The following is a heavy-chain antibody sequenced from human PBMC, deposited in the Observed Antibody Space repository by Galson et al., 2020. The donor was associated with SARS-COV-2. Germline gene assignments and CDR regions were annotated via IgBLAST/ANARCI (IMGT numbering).Heavy chain of an antibody. Sequence: GGSLRLSCAATVFTFNDYYMSWIRQAPGKGLEWVAYISSSGYTIYYADSVKGRFTISRDNAKNSLHLQMDSLRAEDTAVYYCARDLVGASVYGNWGQGTLVTVSS. CDR2: ISSSGYTI. J-gene: IGHJ4*02. CDR3: ARDLVGASVYGN. V-gene: IGHV3-11*01. CDR1: VFTFNDYY. D-gene: IGHD1-26*01.